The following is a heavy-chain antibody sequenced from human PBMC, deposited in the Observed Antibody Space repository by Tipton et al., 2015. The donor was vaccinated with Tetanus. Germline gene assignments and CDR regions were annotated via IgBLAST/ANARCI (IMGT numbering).Heavy chain of an antibody. J-gene: IGHJ4*02. CDR3: ARGWGSSWYYFDY. CDR2: IYTSGST. D-gene: IGHD6-13*01. V-gene: IGHV4-4*07. CDR1: GDSISSFY. Sequence: TLSLTCSVSGDSISSFYWSWIRQPAGKGLEWIGRIYTSGSTNYNPSLKSRVTISMDRSKNQISLQLTSVTAVDTAVYYCARGWGSSWYYFDYWGQGILVTVSS.